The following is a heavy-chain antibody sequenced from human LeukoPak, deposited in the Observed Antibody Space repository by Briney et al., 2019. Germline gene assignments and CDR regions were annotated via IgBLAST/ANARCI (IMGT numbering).Heavy chain of an antibody. CDR3: ARVYSSSSGKNAFDI. D-gene: IGHD6-6*01. CDR2: IKQDGTEK. Sequence: PGGSLRLSCAASGFIFSNYWMSWVRQAPGKGREWVANIKQDGTEKDYVASVRGRFTISRDNAKNSLYLQVNSLRAEDTAVYYCARVYSSSSGKNAFDIWGQGIMVTVSS. J-gene: IGHJ3*02. CDR1: GFIFSNYW. V-gene: IGHV3-7*03.